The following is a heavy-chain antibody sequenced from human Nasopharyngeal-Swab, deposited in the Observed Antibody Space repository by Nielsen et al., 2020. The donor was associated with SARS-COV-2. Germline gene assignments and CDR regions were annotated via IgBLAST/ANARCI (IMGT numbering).Heavy chain of an antibody. CDR2: IYSGGST. V-gene: IGHV3-53*01. D-gene: IGHD3-3*01. CDR3: AKVRFLEWLLRFDP. J-gene: IGHJ5*02. Sequence: VRQAPGKGLEWVSVIYSGGSTYYADSVKGRFTISRDNSKNTLYLQMNSLRAEDTAVYYCAKVRFLEWLLRFDPWGQGTLVTVSS.